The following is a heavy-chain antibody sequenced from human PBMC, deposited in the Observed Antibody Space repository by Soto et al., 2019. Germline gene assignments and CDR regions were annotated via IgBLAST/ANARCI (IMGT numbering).Heavy chain of an antibody. CDR1: GFTFSDYY. CDR2: ISSSGSTI. D-gene: IGHD4-17*01. CDR3: ARSVPPLTTVTQSSSVYDY. Sequence: GGSLRLSCAASGFTFSDYYMSWTRQAPGKGLEWVSYISSSGSTIYYADSVKGRFTISRDNAKNSLYLQMNSLRAEDTAVYYCARSVPPLTTVTQSSSVYDYWGQGTLVTVSS. V-gene: IGHV3-11*01. J-gene: IGHJ4*02.